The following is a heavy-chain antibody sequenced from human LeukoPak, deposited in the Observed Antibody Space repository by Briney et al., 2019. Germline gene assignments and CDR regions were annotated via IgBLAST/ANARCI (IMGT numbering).Heavy chain of an antibody. CDR3: ARDLYSYYFDY. CDR1: GGSISSGGYY. Sequence: SQTLSLTCTVSGGSISSGGYYWSWIRQPPGKGLEWIGYIYHSGSTYYNPSLKSRVTISVDRSKNQFSLKLSSVTAADTAVYYCARDLYSYYFDYWGQGTLVTVSS. J-gene: IGHJ4*02. CDR2: IYHSGST. V-gene: IGHV4-30-2*01. D-gene: IGHD2-8*01.